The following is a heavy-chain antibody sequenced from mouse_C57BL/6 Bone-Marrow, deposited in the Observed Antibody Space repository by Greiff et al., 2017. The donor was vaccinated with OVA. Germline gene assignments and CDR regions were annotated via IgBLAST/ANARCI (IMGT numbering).Heavy chain of an antibody. V-gene: IGHV5-6*01. CDR3: ARIGICWFAY. Sequence: EVQLVESGGDLVKPGGSLKLSCAASGFTFSSYGMSWVRQTPDKRLEWVATISSGGSSTYYPDSVKGRFTISRDNAKNTLYLQMSSLRSEDTAMYYCARIGICWFAYGGQGTLVTVSA. D-gene: IGHD1-1*02. CDR2: ISSGGSST. CDR1: GFTFSSYG. J-gene: IGHJ3*01.